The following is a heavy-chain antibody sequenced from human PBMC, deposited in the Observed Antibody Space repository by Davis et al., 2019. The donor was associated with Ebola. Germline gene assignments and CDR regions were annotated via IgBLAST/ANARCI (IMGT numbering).Heavy chain of an antibody. CDR1: GFTFSSYS. CDR3: ARGVGATTGWFDP. D-gene: IGHD1-26*01. CDR2: ISSSSSYI. Sequence: GESLKISCAASGFTFSSYSMNWVRQAPGKGLEWVSSISSSSSYIYYADSVKGRFTISRDNSKNTLYLQMNSLRAEDTAVYYCARGVGATTGWFDPWGQGTLVTVSS. J-gene: IGHJ5*02. V-gene: IGHV3-21*01.